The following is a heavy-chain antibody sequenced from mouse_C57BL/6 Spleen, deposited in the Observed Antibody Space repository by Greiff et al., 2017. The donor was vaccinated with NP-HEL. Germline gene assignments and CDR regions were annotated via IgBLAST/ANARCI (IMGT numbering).Heavy chain of an antibody. D-gene: IGHD1-1*01. V-gene: IGHV1-72*01. CDR2: FVPYSGGT. Sequence: QVQLKQPGAELVKPGASVKLSCKASGYTFTSYWMPLLTQRPGPGLAWICRFVPYSGGTKYNEKFKSNATLTVDKPSSTADMQLSSLTYEDSAVYDGARGEIYVDYGGQGTTLTVSS. J-gene: IGHJ2*01. CDR3: ARGEIYVDY. CDR1: GYTFTSYW.